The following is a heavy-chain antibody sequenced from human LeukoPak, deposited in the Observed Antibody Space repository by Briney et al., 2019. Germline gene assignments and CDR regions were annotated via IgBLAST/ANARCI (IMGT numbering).Heavy chain of an antibody. J-gene: IGHJ6*02. CDR1: GFTFSSYW. Sequence: PGGSLRFSCAASGFTFSSYWMSWVRQALGKGLEWVANIKQDGSEKYYVDSVKGRFTISRDNAKNSLYLQMNSLRAEDTAVYYCARAQHPPYCSSTSCYEDYYYGMDVWGQGTTVTVSS. CDR2: IKQDGSEK. V-gene: IGHV3-7*01. D-gene: IGHD2-2*01. CDR3: ARAQHPPYCSSTSCYEDYYYGMDV.